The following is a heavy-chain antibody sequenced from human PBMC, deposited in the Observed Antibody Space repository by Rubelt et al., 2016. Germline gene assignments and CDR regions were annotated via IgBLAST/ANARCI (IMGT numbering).Heavy chain of an antibody. CDR3: ARDRIRIAARQGWYFDL. J-gene: IGHJ2*01. D-gene: IGHD6-6*01. V-gene: IGHV1-18*01. Sequence: QVQLVQSGAEVKKPGASVKVSCKASGYTFTSYGISWVRQAPGQGLEWMGWISAYNGNTNYAQKLQGVVTMTADTSTSTAYMELRRLRSDDTAVYYCARDRIRIAARQGWYFDLWGRGTLVTVSS. CDR1: GYTFTSYG. CDR2: ISAYNGNT.